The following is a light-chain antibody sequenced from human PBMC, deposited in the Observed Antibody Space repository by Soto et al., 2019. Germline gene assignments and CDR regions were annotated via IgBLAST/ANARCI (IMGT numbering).Light chain of an antibody. Sequence: DIQMTQSPSSLSASVGDRDTITCRASQGISYYLAWYQQKPGKVPKLLIYAASTLQSGVPSRFSGSGSGTDFTLTISSLQPEDVATYYCQKYNGAPWTFGQGTKVEIE. V-gene: IGKV1-27*01. J-gene: IGKJ1*01. CDR3: QKYNGAPWT. CDR1: QGISYY. CDR2: AAS.